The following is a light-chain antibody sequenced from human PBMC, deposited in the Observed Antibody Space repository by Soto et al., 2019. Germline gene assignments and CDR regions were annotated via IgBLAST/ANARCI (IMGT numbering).Light chain of an antibody. Sequence: EIVMTQSPATLSVSPGERATLSCRASQSVSSNLAWYQQKPGQAPRLLIYGASTRATGIPARFSGSGSGTEFTLTISSLQSEDCAVYYCQQYNNWWATFGGRTKEDIK. CDR3: QQYNNWWAT. J-gene: IGKJ4*01. CDR1: QSVSSN. CDR2: GAS. V-gene: IGKV3-15*01.